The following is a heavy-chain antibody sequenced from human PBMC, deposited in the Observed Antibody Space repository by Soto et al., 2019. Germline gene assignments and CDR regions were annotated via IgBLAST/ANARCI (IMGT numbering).Heavy chain of an antibody. CDR3: ARGGTAIDY. CDR2: ISAYNGNT. Sequence: QVQLVQSGAEVKKPGASVKVSCKASGYTFTNFGISWVRQAPGQGLEWMGWISAYNGNTNYAQKFQGRGTMTTDTYTSTANMELRSLRLADTAVYYCARGGTAIDYWGQGILVTVSS. D-gene: IGHD2-21*02. J-gene: IGHJ4*02. V-gene: IGHV1-18*01. CDR1: GYTFTNFG.